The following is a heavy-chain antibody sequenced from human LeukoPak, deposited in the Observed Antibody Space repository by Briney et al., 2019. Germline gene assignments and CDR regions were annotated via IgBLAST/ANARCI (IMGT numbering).Heavy chain of an antibody. CDR1: GFTFSSYG. V-gene: IGHV3-30*02. CDR2: IRYDGSNK. J-gene: IGHJ5*02. D-gene: IGHD3-10*01. Sequence: GGSLRLSCAASGFTFSSYGMHWVRQAPGKGLEWVAFIRYDGSNKYYADSVKGRFTISRDNSKNTLYLQMNSLRAEDTAVYYCAKDHPLYGSERPRSDPWGQGTLVTVSS. CDR3: AKDHPLYGSERPRSDP.